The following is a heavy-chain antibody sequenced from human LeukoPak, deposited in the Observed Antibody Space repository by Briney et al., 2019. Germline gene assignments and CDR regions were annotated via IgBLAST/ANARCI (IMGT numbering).Heavy chain of an antibody. D-gene: IGHD3-10*01. V-gene: IGHV1-8*01. CDR1: GYSFTSYD. CDR3: ARGRIFSGHYFGMDI. J-gene: IGHJ6*02. Sequence: ASVKVSCRASGYSFTSYDVNWVRQAAGQGLEWMGWMNPKSGNTGYVQKFQGRVTMTRNTSISTAYMELSSLRSEDTAVYYCARGRIFSGHYFGMDIWGQGTTVTVSS. CDR2: MNPKSGNT.